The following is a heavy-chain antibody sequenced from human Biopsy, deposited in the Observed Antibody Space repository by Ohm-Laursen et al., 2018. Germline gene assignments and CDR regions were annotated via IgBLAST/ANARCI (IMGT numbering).Heavy chain of an antibody. D-gene: IGHD3-16*01. CDR2: INSVGTI. J-gene: IGHJ4*02. CDR3: ARSVGIMAAPIDY. V-gene: IGHV3-11*01. CDR1: GFIFSDYY. Sequence: SLRLSCAASGFIFSDYYMSWIRQAPGIGLEWVSNINSVGTIYYADSVRGRFTISRDNAKNSLYLQMNSLRVEDTAVYYCARSVGIMAAPIDYWGQGTLVTVSS.